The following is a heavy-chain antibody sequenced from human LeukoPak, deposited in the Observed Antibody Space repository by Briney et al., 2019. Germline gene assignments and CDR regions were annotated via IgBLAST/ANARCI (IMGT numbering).Heavy chain of an antibody. CDR2: ISYRGST. CDR1: GDSISSVHYF. J-gene: IGHJ4*02. D-gene: IGHD4-17*01. V-gene: IGHV4-31*11. CDR3: ATRFPDFGDYVPYITY. Sequence: SETLSLTSAVAGDSISSVHYFWSWIRQHPGKGLEWIGYISYRGSTYYNPSLRSRVSISLDTSKNQLSLRLSSVTAADTAVYYCATRFPDFGDYVPYITYWGQGTLVTVSS.